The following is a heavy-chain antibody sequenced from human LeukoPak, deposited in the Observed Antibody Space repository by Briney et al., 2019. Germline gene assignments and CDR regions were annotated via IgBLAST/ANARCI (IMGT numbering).Heavy chain of an antibody. J-gene: IGHJ6*02. Sequence: SETLSLTCTVSGGSISSGSYYWSWIRQPAGKGLEWIGRIYTRGSTNYNPSLKSRVTISVDTSKNQFSLKLSSVTAADTAVYYCARNLSTVTHQRQYYYGMDVWGQGTTVTVSS. D-gene: IGHD4-17*01. CDR2: IYTRGST. CDR3: ARNLSTVTHQRQYYYGMDV. CDR1: GGSISSGSYY. V-gene: IGHV4-61*02.